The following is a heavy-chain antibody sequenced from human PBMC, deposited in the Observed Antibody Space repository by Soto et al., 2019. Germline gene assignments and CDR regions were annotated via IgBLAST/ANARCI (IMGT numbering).Heavy chain of an antibody. CDR3: ARINYGSGSYYKGGFDY. CDR2: IYHSGST. Sequence: SETLSLTCAVSGGSISSSNWWSWVRQPPGKGLEWIGEIYHSGSTNYNPSLKSRVTISVDKSKNQFSLKLSSVTAADTAVYYCARINYGSGSYYKGGFDYWGQGTLVTVSS. D-gene: IGHD3-10*01. V-gene: IGHV4-4*02. CDR1: GGSISSSNW. J-gene: IGHJ4*02.